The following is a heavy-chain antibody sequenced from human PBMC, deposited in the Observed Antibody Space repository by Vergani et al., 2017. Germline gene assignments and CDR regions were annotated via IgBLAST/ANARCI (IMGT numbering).Heavy chain of an antibody. CDR2: IHHSGDT. D-gene: IGHD3-10*01. CDR3: ARHRGSGGFFPSSYFYGMDV. V-gene: IGHV4-38-2*01. Sequence: QVQLQESGPGLVKPSETLTLTCDVSDSSIMTNPYWGWFRQSPGKGLEWIGCIHHSGDTHYNSSLRSRVSISIVSLSKFSLSFTSVTAADTAIYYCARHRGSGGFFPSSYFYGMDVWGHGTTVTVSS. CDR1: DSSIMTNPY. J-gene: IGHJ6*02.